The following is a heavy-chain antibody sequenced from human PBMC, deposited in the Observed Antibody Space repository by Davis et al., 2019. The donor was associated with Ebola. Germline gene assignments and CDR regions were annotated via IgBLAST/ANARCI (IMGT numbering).Heavy chain of an antibody. CDR2: IYPGDSDT. V-gene: IGHV5-51*01. CDR3: ARLGRIAARPGYYYYYMDV. J-gene: IGHJ6*03. Sequence: GESLKISCKGSGYSFTSYWIGWVRQMPGKGLEWMGIIYPGDSDTRYSPSFQGQVTISADKSISTAYLQWSSLKASDTAMYYCARLGRIAARPGYYYYYMDVWGKGTTVTVSS. CDR1: GYSFTSYW. D-gene: IGHD6-6*01.